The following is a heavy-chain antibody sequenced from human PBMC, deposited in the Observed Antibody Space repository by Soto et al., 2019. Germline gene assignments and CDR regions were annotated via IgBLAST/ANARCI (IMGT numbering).Heavy chain of an antibody. CDR1: GFTFSNYA. J-gene: IGHJ3*02. Sequence: GGSLRLSCSASGFTFSNYAMHWVRQAPGKGLEYVSAISGNGGSTYYADSVKGRFTISRDNSKNTLYLQMSSLRPEDTAVYYCVKDLGLYSSSWYGRAFDIWGQGTMVTVSS. CDR2: ISGNGGST. D-gene: IGHD6-13*01. V-gene: IGHV3-64D*06. CDR3: VKDLGLYSSSWYGRAFDI.